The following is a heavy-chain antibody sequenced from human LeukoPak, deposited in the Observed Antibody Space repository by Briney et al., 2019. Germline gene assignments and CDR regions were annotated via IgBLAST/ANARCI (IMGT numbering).Heavy chain of an antibody. D-gene: IGHD3-22*01. V-gene: IGHV5-51*01. CDR2: IYPGDSDT. CDR1: GYSFTNYW. Sequence: GESLKISCQGSGYSFTNYWIGWVRQMPGKGLEWMGIIYPGDSDTRYSPSFQGQVTISADKSISTAYLQWSSLKASDTAMYYCARPRDYDSSGYYFDAFDIWGQGTMVTVSS. J-gene: IGHJ3*02. CDR3: ARPRDYDSSGYYFDAFDI.